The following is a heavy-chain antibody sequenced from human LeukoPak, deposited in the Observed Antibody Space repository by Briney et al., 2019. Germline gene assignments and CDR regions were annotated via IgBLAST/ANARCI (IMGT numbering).Heavy chain of an antibody. J-gene: IGHJ4*02. D-gene: IGHD4-17*01. V-gene: IGHV3-53*01. CDR3: ARLRDYGDPFDY. Sequence: GGSLRLSCAASGFTVSSNYMSWVRQAPGKGLDWVSVIFSGGGRNYADSVKGRFTISRDNSKNTLYLQMNSLRAEDTAVYYCARLRDYGDPFDYWGQGTLVTVSS. CDR2: IFSGGGR. CDR1: GFTVSSNY.